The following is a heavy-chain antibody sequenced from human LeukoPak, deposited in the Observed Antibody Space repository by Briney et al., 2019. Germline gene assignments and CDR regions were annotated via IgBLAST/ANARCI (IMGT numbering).Heavy chain of an antibody. CDR1: GGSISSSRYC. J-gene: IGHJ4*02. Sequence: PSETLSLTCTVSGGSISSSRYCWVWIRQPPGKGLEWIGSIYFSGSIYYNPSLKSRVTISVDTSKNQFSLKVTSVTAADTAVYYCARFDPPVYYYASGSWGQGTLVTVSS. V-gene: IGHV4-39*01. CDR3: ARFDPPVYYYASGS. CDR2: IYFSGSI. D-gene: IGHD3-10*01.